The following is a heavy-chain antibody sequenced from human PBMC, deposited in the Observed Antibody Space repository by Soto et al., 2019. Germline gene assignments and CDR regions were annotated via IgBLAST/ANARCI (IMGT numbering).Heavy chain of an antibody. CDR3: ARDIMGTDYYYYGMDV. V-gene: IGHV4-59*01. D-gene: IGHD2-8*01. Sequence: QVQLQESGPGLVKPSETLSLTCTVSGGSISSYYWSWIRQPPGKGLEWIGYIYYSGSTNYNPSLKSRVTLSVATSKTQFSLKLSSVTAADTAVYYCARDIMGTDYYYYGMDVWGQGTTVTVSS. CDR1: GGSISSYY. CDR2: IYYSGST. J-gene: IGHJ6*02.